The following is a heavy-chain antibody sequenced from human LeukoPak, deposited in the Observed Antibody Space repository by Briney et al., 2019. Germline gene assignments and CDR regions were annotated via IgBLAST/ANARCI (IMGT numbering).Heavy chain of an antibody. V-gene: IGHV3-9*01. CDR3: AKDRAWILEWAFDY. CDR1: GFTFDDYA. J-gene: IGHJ4*02. CDR2: ISWNSGSI. D-gene: IGHD3-3*01. Sequence: GGSLRLSCAASGFTFDDYAMHWVRHAPGKGLEWVSGISWNSGSIGYADSVKGRFTISRDNAKNSLYLQMNSLRAEDTALYYCAKDRAWILEWAFDYWAREPWSPSPQ.